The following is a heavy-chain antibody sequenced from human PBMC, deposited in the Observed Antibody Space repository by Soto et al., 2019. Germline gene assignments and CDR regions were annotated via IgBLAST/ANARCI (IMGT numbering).Heavy chain of an antibody. Sequence: PGGSLRLSCAASGFIFSSYSMHWVRQAPGKGLEWVAVISYDGSNKYYADSVKGRFTISRDNSKNTLYLQMSSLRAEDTAVYYCARDTSGTGYFDYWGQGPLVTVSS. D-gene: IGHD1-26*01. V-gene: IGHV3-30-3*01. J-gene: IGHJ4*02. CDR1: GFIFSSYS. CDR2: ISYDGSNK. CDR3: ARDTSGTGYFDY.